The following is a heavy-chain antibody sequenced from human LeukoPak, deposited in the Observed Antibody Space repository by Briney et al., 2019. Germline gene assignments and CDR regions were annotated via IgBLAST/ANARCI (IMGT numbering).Heavy chain of an antibody. CDR2: INPSGGDT. CDR1: GYTFTSYY. J-gene: IGHJ4*02. V-gene: IGHV1-46*01. CDR3: ARVLTDSYGWYQLDY. Sequence: GASVKASSKPSGYTFTSYYLHRVRQAPGQGLEWVGMINPSGGDTNYAQKFQGRVTLTRDTSTTTVYMEVSSLRSEDTAMYYCARVLTDSYGWYQLDYWGQETPVTVSS. D-gene: IGHD5-18*01.